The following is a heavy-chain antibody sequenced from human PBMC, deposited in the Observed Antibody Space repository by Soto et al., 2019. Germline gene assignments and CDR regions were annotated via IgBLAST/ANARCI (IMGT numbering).Heavy chain of an antibody. J-gene: IGHJ5*02. CDR3: ARDPTNLGATLQGWFDP. CDR1: GGSISSSNW. Sequence: QVQLQESGPGLVKPSGTLSLTCAVSGGSISSSNWWSSVRQPPGKGLEWIVEIYHSGSTNYNPYLKSRVTISIDKSTNQFSLKLRSVPAADTAVYYCARDPTNLGATLQGWFDPWGQGTLVTVSS. D-gene: IGHD1-26*01. V-gene: IGHV4-4*02. CDR2: IYHSGST.